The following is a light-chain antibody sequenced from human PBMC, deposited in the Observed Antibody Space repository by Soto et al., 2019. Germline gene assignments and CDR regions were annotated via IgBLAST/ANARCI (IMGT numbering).Light chain of an antibody. CDR2: GAS. V-gene: IGKV3-20*01. Sequence: EIVLTQSPGTLSLSPGERATLSCRASQSVSSSYLAWYQQKPGHAPRLLIYGASSRATGITDRFSGSGSGTDFTLTISRLEPEDFALYYCQQYGSSPGTFGQGTKVEIK. CDR1: QSVSSSY. CDR3: QQYGSSPGT. J-gene: IGKJ1*01.